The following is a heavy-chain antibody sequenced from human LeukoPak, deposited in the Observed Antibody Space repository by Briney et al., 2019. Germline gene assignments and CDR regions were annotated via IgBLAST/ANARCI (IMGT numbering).Heavy chain of an antibody. CDR3: ARDCSSTSCYTLYYYYGMGV. Sequence: ASVKVSCKASGYTFTSYGISWVRQAPGQGLEWMGWISAYNGNTNYAQKLQGRVTMTTDTSTSTAYMELRSLRSDDTAVYYCARDCSSTSCYTLYYYYGMGVWGQGTTVTVSS. CDR2: ISAYNGNT. D-gene: IGHD2-2*02. J-gene: IGHJ6*02. V-gene: IGHV1-18*01. CDR1: GYTFTSYG.